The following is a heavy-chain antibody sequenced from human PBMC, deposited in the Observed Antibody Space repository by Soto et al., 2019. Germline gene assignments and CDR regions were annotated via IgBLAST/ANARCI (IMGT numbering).Heavy chain of an antibody. CDR2: ISSSSSYI. V-gene: IGHV3-21*01. CDR1: GFTFSSYS. CDR3: ARDGGGGWFDP. Sequence: EVQLVESGGGLVKPGGSLRLSCAASGFTFSSYSMNWVRQAPGKGLEWVSSISSSSSYIYYADSVKGRFTISRDNAKNSLYLQMNSLRAEDAAVYYCARDGGGGWFDPWGQGTLVTVSS. J-gene: IGHJ5*02.